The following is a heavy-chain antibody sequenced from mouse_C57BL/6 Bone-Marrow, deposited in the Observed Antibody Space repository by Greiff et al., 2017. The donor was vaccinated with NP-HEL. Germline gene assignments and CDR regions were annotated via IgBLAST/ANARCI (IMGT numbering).Heavy chain of an antibody. V-gene: IGHV10-1*01. Sequence: EVQLVESGGGLVQPKGSLKLSCAASGFSFNTYAMNWVRQAPGKGLEWVARIRSKSNNYATYYADSVKDRFTISRDDSESMLYLQMNNLKTEDTAMYYCVRQTANWDTTAWFATGAKGLWSLSLQ. CDR2: IRSKSNNYAT. CDR3: VRQTANWDTTAWFAT. CDR1: GFSFNTYA. D-gene: IGHD4-1*01. J-gene: IGHJ3*01.